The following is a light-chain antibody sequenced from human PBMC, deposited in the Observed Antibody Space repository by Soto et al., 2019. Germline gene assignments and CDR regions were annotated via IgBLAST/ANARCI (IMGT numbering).Light chain of an antibody. CDR2: EVS. CDR1: SSDVGGYNY. Sequence: QSALTQPASVSGSPGQSITISCTGTSSDVGGYNYVSWYQHHPGKAPKLMIYEVSNRPSGVSNRFSGSKSGNTASLTISGLQAEDESEYYCSSYAGFYTLLFGGGTKVTVL. CDR3: SSYAGFYTLL. V-gene: IGLV2-14*01. J-gene: IGLJ2*01.